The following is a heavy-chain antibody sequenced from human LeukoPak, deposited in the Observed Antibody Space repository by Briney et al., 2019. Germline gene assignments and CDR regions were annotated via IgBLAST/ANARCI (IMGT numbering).Heavy chain of an antibody. CDR3: ARGSSITGRGAFDY. CDR2: ITDSGGTT. J-gene: IGHJ4*02. CDR1: GFSFSSYA. D-gene: IGHD6-6*01. V-gene: IGHV3-23*01. Sequence: GGSLRLSCAASGFSFSSYAMSWVRQAPGKGLEWVSTITDSGGTTFYADSVRGRFTISRDNSKNTLYLHMNSLRAEDTALYNCARGSSITGRGAFDYWGQGALVTVSS.